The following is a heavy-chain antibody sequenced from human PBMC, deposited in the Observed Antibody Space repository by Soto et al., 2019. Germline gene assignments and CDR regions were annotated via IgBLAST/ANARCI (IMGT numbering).Heavy chain of an antibody. V-gene: IGHV1-46*01. Sequence: ASVKVSCTASGYRFTSYYVHWVRQAPGQGLEWVGIINPSSGRTSYAQKFQGSVTMTRDTSTSTVYMDLSSLRSEDTAVYYCATGGNSRNDAFDFWGQGTMVTVSS. D-gene: IGHD2-21*01. CDR1: GYRFTSYY. J-gene: IGHJ3*01. CDR3: ATGGNSRNDAFDF. CDR2: INPSSGRT.